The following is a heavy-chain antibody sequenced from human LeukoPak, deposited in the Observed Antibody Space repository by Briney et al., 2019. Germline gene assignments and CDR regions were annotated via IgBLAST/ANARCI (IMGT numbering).Heavy chain of an antibody. CDR3: ACLTTADAFDI. J-gene: IGHJ3*02. V-gene: IGHV4-59*01. CDR1: SGSISPYY. CDR2: VSYSGST. D-gene: IGHD3-22*01. Sequence: SETLSLTCTVSSGSISPYYWSWIRQPPGRELEWIGYVSYSGSTNYNPSLKSRVTISLDTSKNQFSLKLSSVTAADTAVYYCACLTTADAFDIWGQGTKVTVSP.